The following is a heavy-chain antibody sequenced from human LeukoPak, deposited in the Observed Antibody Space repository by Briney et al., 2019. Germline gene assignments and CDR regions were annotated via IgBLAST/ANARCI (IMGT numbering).Heavy chain of an antibody. J-gene: IGHJ5*02. CDR3: ARVYSSTHNWFDT. V-gene: IGHV4-39*07. CDR2: IYYSGTT. Sequence: SETLSLTCTVSGDSISTTSYFWAWIRQPPGGGLEWIASIYYSGTTYYKSSLKSRVTISIERTKNQFYLNLRSLTAADTALYFCARVYSSTHNWFDTWGQGTQVTVSS. CDR1: GDSISTTSYF. D-gene: IGHD2-2*01.